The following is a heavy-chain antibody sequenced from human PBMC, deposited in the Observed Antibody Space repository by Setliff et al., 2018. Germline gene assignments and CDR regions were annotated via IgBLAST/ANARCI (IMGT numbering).Heavy chain of an antibody. CDR1: GGSFSGYY. V-gene: IGHV4-34*01. J-gene: IGHJ6*03. Sequence: PSETLSLTCAVYGGSFSGYYWSWIRQPPGKGLEWIGEINHSGDPNYNPSLKSRVTISLDTSKSQFSLNLSNVTAADTAVYYCARLPKIVTSYYGSHYYYYMDVWGKGTTVTVSS. CDR3: ARLPKIVTSYYGSHYYYYMDV. D-gene: IGHD3-9*01. CDR2: INHSGDP.